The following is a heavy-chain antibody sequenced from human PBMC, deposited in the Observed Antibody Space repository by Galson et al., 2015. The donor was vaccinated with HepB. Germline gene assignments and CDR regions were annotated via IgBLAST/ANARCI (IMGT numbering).Heavy chain of an antibody. Sequence: VKVSCKASGYTFTSYAMHWVRQAPGQRLEWMGGINAGNGNTKYSQKFQGRVTITRDTSASTAYMELSSLRSEDTAVYYCARGSDSSGWYSYYYGMDVWGQGTTVTVSS. CDR3: ARGSDSSGWYSYYYGMDV. J-gene: IGHJ6*02. CDR2: INAGNGNT. D-gene: IGHD6-19*01. V-gene: IGHV1-3*01. CDR1: GYTFTSYA.